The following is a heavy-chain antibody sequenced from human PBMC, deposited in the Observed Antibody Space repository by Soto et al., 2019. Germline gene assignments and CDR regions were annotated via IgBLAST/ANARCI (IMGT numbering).Heavy chain of an antibody. J-gene: IGHJ4*02. CDR3: AKVPYYDSSGYYLYFDY. D-gene: IGHD3-22*01. V-gene: IGHV3-23*01. CDR1: GFTFSSYA. Sequence: GGSLRLSCAASGFTFSSYAMSWVRQAPGKGLEWVSAISGSGGSTYYADSVKGRFTISRDNSKNTLYLQMNSLRAEDTAVYYCAKVPYYDSSGYYLYFDYWGQGTLVTVSS. CDR2: ISGSGGST.